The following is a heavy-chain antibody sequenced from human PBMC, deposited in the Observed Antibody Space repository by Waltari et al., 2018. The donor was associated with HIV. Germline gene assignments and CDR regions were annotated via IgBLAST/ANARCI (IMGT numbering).Heavy chain of an antibody. D-gene: IGHD3-16*01. V-gene: IGHV4-39*07. CDR1: GGSISSSSYY. CDR2: IYYSGST. Sequence: QLQLQESGPGLVKPSETLSLTCTVSGGSISSSSYYWGWIRQPPGKGLEWIGSIYYSGSTYYNPSLKSRVTISVDTSKNQFSLKLSSVTAADTAVYYCARDRGYWGMEYYYGMDVWGQGTTVTVSS. J-gene: IGHJ6*02. CDR3: ARDRGYWGMEYYYGMDV.